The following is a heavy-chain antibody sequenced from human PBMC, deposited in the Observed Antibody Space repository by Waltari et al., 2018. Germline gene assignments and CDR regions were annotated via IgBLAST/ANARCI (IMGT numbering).Heavy chain of an antibody. Sequence: QGQLQQWGAGLLKPSETLSLTCTVHGGSFNDYFWTWIRQAPGKGLEWIGESHHSGYTNYNPSLKIRVSISVDTSKREFSLKMTSVTAADTAMYYCARGLIYCSSGSCVGYWGQGTLVTVSS. J-gene: IGHJ4*02. CDR2: SHHSGYT. V-gene: IGHV4-34*01. CDR1: GGSFNDYF. D-gene: IGHD2-15*01. CDR3: ARGLIYCSSGSCVGY.